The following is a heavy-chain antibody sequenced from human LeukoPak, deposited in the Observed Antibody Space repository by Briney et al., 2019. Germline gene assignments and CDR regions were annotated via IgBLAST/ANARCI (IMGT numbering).Heavy chain of an antibody. D-gene: IGHD3-9*01. CDR3: ARPQKGDIPGNWFDP. Sequence: GASVKVSCKASGYTFTSYGISWVRQAPGQGLEWMGWISAYNGNTNYAQKLQGRVTMTTDTSTSTAYMELRSLRSDDTAVYYCARPQKGDIPGNWFDPWGQGTLVTVSS. CDR1: GYTFTSYG. J-gene: IGHJ5*02. CDR2: ISAYNGNT. V-gene: IGHV1-18*01.